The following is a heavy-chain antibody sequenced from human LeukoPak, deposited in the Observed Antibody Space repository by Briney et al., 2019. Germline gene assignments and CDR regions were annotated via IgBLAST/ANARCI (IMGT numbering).Heavy chain of an antibody. CDR3: ARDYPTSGIVTIFDY. J-gene: IGHJ4*02. V-gene: IGHV3-23*01. Sequence: RTGGSLRLSCASSGFTFNNYAMTWVRPAPGKGLEWVSSITASGGSTYCADSVKGRFTISRDNSKNTLYLQMSSLRAEDTAVYYSARDYPTSGIVTIFDYWGQGTLVTVSS. CDR2: ITASGGST. CDR1: GFTFNNYA. D-gene: IGHD1-1*01.